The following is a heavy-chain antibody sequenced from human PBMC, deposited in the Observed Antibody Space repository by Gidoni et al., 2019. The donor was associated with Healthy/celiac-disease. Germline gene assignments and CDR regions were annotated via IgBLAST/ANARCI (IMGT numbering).Heavy chain of an antibody. CDR3: ARDLVRYFDWPPFDY. J-gene: IGHJ4*02. CDR2: ISAYNDNT. D-gene: IGHD3-9*01. V-gene: IGHV1-18*01. CDR1: GYTFTSYG. Sequence: QVQLVQSGAEVKKPGASVKVSCKASGYTFTSYGISWVRQAPGQGLEWMGWISAYNDNTNYAQKLKGRVTMTTDTSTSTAYMELRSLRSDDTAVYYCARDLVRYFDWPPFDYWGQGTLVTVSS.